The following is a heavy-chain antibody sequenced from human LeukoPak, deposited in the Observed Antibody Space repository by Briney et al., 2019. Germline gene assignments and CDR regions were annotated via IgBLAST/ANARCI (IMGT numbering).Heavy chain of an antibody. V-gene: IGHV4-59*08. J-gene: IGHJ3*02. Sequence: SETLSLTCTVSHGSLSTYYWSWIRQPPGKELEWIGYIYYSGSTNYNPSLKSRVTMSVDTSKNQFSLKLSSVTAADTAVYYCARQGSVGLADAFDIWGQGTMVTVSS. CDR2: IYYSGST. D-gene: IGHD6-19*01. CDR1: HGSLSTYY. CDR3: ARQGSVGLADAFDI.